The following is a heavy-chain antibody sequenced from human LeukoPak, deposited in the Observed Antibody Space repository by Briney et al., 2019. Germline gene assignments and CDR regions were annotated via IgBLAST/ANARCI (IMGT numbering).Heavy chain of an antibody. J-gene: IGHJ5*02. CDR2: IYYSGST. CDR3: ARTIRFLEWSDWFDP. D-gene: IGHD3-3*01. Sequence: SETPSLTCTVSGGSISSGGYYWSWIRQHPGKGLEWIGYIYYSGSTYYNPSLKSRVTISVDTSKNQFSLKLSSVTAADTAVYYCARTIRFLEWSDWFDPWGQGTLVTVSS. CDR1: GGSISSGGYY. V-gene: IGHV4-31*03.